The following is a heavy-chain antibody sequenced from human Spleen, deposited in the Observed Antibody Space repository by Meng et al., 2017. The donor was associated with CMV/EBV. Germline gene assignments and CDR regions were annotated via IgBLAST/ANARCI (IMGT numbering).Heavy chain of an antibody. Sequence: ASVKVSCKASGYTFTSYYMHWVRQAPGQGLEWMGIINPSGGSTSYAQKFQGRVTMTMDTSTTTVYMELSSLRSEDTAVYYCARDVTTIFGVVITPYYFDYWGQGTLVTVSS. CDR1: GYTFTSYY. CDR3: ARDVTTIFGVVITPYYFDY. D-gene: IGHD3-3*01. V-gene: IGHV1-46*01. CDR2: INPSGGST. J-gene: IGHJ4*02.